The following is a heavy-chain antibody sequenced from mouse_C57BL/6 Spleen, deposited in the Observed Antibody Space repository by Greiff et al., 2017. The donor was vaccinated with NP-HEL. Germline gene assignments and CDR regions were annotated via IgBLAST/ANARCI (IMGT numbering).Heavy chain of an antibody. J-gene: IGHJ4*01. CDR3: AICYYYESRSGARAMDY. CDR1: GYTFTSYW. CDR2: IDPSDSYT. Sequence: QVQLQQPGAELVMPGASVKLSCKASGYTFTSYWMHWVQQRPGQGLEWIGEIDPSDSYTNYTQKFKGKSTLTVDKSSSTAYLQLRSLTSEDSAVYDCAICYYYESRSGARAMDYWGQGTSVTVSS. D-gene: IGHD1-1*01. V-gene: IGHV1-69*01.